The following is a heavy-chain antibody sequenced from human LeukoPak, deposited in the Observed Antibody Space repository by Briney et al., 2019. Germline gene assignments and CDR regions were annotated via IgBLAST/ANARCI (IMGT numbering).Heavy chain of an antibody. CDR2: IYYSGST. CDR3: ARTDTAMAPFDY. CDR1: GGSISSGGYY. J-gene: IGHJ4*02. D-gene: IGHD5-18*01. V-gene: IGHV4-31*03. Sequence: SQTLSLTCTVSGGSISSGGYYWSWLRQHPGTGLEWIGYIYYSGSTYYNPSLKSRVTISVDTSKNQFSLKLSSVTAADTAVYSCARTDTAMAPFDYWGQGTLVTVSS.